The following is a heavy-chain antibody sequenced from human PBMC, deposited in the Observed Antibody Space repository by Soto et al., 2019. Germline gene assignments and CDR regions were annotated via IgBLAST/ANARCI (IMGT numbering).Heavy chain of an antibody. CDR1: GFTFSSYA. Sequence: LSLSCAASGFTFSSYAMSWVRQAPGKGLEWVSAISGSGGSTYYADSVKGRFTISRDNSKNTLYLQMNSLRAEDTAVYYCAKALAVAGIIYYFDYWGQGTLVTVSS. J-gene: IGHJ4*02. V-gene: IGHV3-23*01. CDR2: ISGSGGST. CDR3: AKALAVAGIIYYFDY. D-gene: IGHD6-19*01.